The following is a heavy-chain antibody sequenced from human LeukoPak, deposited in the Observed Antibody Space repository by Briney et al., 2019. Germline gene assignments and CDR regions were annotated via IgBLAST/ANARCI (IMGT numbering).Heavy chain of an antibody. CDR2: INSIGSYM. Sequence: AGGSLRLSCAASGFTFSYYTMNWVRQAPGKGLEWVSSINSIGSYMYYADSVKGRFTISRDNAKDSLYLQMSSLRAEDTAVYYCARDDVAWNDVHWFDPWGQGTLVTVSS. D-gene: IGHD1-1*01. V-gene: IGHV3-21*01. CDR3: ARDDVAWNDVHWFDP. J-gene: IGHJ5*02. CDR1: GFTFSYYT.